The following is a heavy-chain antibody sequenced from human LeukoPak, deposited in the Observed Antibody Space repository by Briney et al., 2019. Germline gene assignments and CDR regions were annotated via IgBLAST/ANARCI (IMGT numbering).Heavy chain of an antibody. CDR1: GFTFSSYS. Sequence: GGSLRLSCAASGFTFSSYSMNWVRQAPGKGLEWVSYISSSSSTIYYADSVKGRFTISRDNAKNSLYLQMNSLRAEDTAVYYCARDSPRTVTTRFELYYFDYWGQGTLVTVSS. CDR3: ARDSPRTVTTRFELYYFDY. V-gene: IGHV3-48*04. CDR2: ISSSSSTI. D-gene: IGHD4-17*01. J-gene: IGHJ4*02.